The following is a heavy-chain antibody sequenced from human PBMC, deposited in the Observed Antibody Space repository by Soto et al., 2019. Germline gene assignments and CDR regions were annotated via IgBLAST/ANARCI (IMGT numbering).Heavy chain of an antibody. J-gene: IGHJ4*02. Sequence: QVQLVQSGGEVKKPGASVTVSCKASGYTFINYHITWVRQPPGQGLEWMAWINTYNGMTDYAQRFQGRVTMTRDTSRSTAYMELRNLGSDDTAVYFCPKSPRGEMATDWGQGTLVTVSS. CDR1: GYTFINYH. V-gene: IGHV1-18*01. CDR3: PKSPRGEMATD. CDR2: INTYNGMT. D-gene: IGHD5-12*01.